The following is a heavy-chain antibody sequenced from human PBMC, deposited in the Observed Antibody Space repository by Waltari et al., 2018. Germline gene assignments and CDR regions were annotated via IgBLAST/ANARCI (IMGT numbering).Heavy chain of an antibody. J-gene: IGHJ4*02. CDR3: ARRAYQYYFDY. CDR1: GFNFATYW. CDR2: IYPGDSNT. Sequence: EVQLVQSGAEVKKPGESLKISCKGSGFNFATYWIGWVRQMPGNGPEWMGFIYPGDSNTMYSPSFQGQVTFSADESTDTAYLQWTSLKASDTAIYYCARRAYQYYFDYWGQGTLVTVSS. D-gene: IGHD2-21*01. V-gene: IGHV5-51*01.